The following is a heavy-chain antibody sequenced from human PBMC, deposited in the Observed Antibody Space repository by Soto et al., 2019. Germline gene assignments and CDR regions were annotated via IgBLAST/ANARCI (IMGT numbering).Heavy chain of an antibody. J-gene: IGHJ4*02. D-gene: IGHD3-16*01. CDR1: GFTFSDHY. CDR3: ARDTGGSYDY. V-gene: IGHV3-72*01. Sequence: EVQLVQSGGGLVQPGGFLRLSCAASGFTFSDHYMDWVRQVPEKGLEWLGRSRNKANSYNTEYATSVKGRFSISREDSKDSMYLQMNSLKSEDSAVYYCARDTGGSYDYWGQGALITGSS. CDR2: SRNKANSYNT.